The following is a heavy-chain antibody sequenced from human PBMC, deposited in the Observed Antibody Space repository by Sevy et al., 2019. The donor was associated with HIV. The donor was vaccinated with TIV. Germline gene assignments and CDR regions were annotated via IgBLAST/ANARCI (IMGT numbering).Heavy chain of an antibody. V-gene: IGHV4-59*01. Sequence: SETLSLTCTVSGGSISRYYWYWIRQPPGKGLEWIGYINYSGSTNYNPSLKSRVTISVDTSKSQFSLKLSSVTAADTAVYYCARDPGLGYCSGGSCYYGMDVWGQGTTVTVSS. CDR1: GGSISRYY. D-gene: IGHD2-15*01. CDR2: INYSGST. CDR3: ARDPGLGYCSGGSCYYGMDV. J-gene: IGHJ6*02.